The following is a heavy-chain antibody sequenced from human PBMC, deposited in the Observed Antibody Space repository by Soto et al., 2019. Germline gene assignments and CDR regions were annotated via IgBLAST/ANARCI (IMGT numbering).Heavy chain of an antibody. CDR2: IKQDGREK. J-gene: IGHJ6*04. Sequence: PGGSLRLSCAASAFTFSSYWMSWVRQAPEKGLEWVANIKQDGREKYYVDSVKARFTISRDNAKNSLYLQMNRPRAADTAVYYCASVLGSSWPYYYSNYGMDVCGKGTTGTVSS. CDR3: ASVLGSSWPYYYSNYGMDV. V-gene: IGHV3-7*03. CDR1: AFTFSSYW. D-gene: IGHD6-13*01.